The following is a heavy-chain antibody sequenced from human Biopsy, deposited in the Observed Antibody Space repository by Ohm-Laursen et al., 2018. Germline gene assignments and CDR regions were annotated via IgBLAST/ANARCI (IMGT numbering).Heavy chain of an antibody. Sequence: ASVKVSCKASGYTFTTSGITWVRQDPGQGLEWMGWISGFTANTNYAQKFQGRVTMTADTSTSTAYIELRSLRFAETAVYFCARSLSAMRVYSFDIGGQGTMVTVSS. CDR3: ARSLSAMRVYSFDI. CDR1: GYTFTTSG. J-gene: IGHJ3*02. D-gene: IGHD6-13*01. CDR2: ISGFTANT. V-gene: IGHV1-18*01.